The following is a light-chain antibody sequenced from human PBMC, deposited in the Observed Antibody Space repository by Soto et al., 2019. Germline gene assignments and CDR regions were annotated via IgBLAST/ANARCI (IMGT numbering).Light chain of an antibody. CDR2: DAS. J-gene: IGKJ1*01. CDR3: QQYTNTNNPWM. V-gene: IGKV1-5*01. Sequence: IQMTQSASTLSASVGDRVTITCRASPSIGSWLAWYQQKPEKAPKLLVYDASTLQSGVASRFSGSGSGTEFTLIISGLQPDDSATYYGQQYTNTNNPWMLGQGTKVDNK. CDR1: PSIGSW.